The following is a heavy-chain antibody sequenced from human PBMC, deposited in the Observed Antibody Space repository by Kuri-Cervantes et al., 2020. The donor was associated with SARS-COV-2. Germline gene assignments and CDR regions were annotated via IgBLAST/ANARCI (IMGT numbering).Heavy chain of an antibody. Sequence: ASVKVSCKASGGTFSSYAISWVRQATGQGLEWMGWMNPNSGNTGYAQKFQGRVTMTRNTSISTAYMELSSLRSEDTAVYYCARWLTGARDAFDIWGQGTMVTVSS. J-gene: IGHJ3*02. D-gene: IGHD7-27*01. CDR3: ARWLTGARDAFDI. CDR2: MNPNSGNT. CDR1: GGTFSSYA. V-gene: IGHV1-8*02.